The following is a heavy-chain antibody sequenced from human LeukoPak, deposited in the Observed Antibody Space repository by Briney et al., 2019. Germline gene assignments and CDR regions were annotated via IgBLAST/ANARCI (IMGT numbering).Heavy chain of an antibody. CDR2: IYTGGST. D-gene: IGHD1-1*01. V-gene: IGHV4-4*07. J-gene: IGHJ4*02. CDR1: GGSISTYY. CDR3: ARGWNPDFDY. Sequence: SETLSLTCTVSGGSISTYYWSWIRQPAGKGPEWIGRIYTGGSTNYNPSLKSRVTMSLDTSKNQFSLKVNSVTAADTAVYYCARGWNPDFDYWGQGTLVTVSS.